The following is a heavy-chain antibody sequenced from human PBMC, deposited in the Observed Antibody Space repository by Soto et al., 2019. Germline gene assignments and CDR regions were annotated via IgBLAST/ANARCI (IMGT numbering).Heavy chain of an antibody. D-gene: IGHD3-10*01. V-gene: IGHV1-46*01. CDR1: GYTFTNYY. CDR2: INPTGGST. CDR3: ARGIEPMVRGVIITSSTTFDY. Sequence: ASVKVSCKASGYTFTNYYIHWVRQAPGQGLEWMGIINPTGGSTNYAQKFQGRVTMTRDTSTSTAYMQLSSLRSEDTAVYYCARGIEPMVRGVIITSSTTFDYWGQGTLVTVSS. J-gene: IGHJ4*02.